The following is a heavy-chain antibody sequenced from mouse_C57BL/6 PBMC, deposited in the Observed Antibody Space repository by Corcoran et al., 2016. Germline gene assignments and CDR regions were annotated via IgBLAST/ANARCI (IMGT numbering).Heavy chain of an antibody. V-gene: IGHV9-3*01. J-gene: IGHJ4*01. Sequence: QIQLVQSGPELKKPGETVKISCKASGYTFTTYGMSWVKQAPGKGLKWMGWINTYSGVPTYADDFNGRFAFSLETSASTAYLQINNLKNEDTATYFCASYYGSSLYAMDYWGQGTSVTVSS. CDR3: ASYYGSSLYAMDY. CDR1: GYTFTTYG. CDR2: INTYSGVP. D-gene: IGHD1-1*01.